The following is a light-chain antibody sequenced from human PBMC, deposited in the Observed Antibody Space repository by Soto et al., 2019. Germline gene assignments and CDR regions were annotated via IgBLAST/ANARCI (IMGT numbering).Light chain of an antibody. J-gene: IGKJ2*01. CDR2: AAS. CDR3: QHYGSSPYT. V-gene: IGKV3-20*01. CDR1: QSFSNTY. Sequence: EIVLTQSPGTLSLSPGERATLSCRASQSFSNTYLGWYQQKPGQAPRLLIYAASSRATGIPDRFSGSGSGTEFTLTISRLEPEDFAVYYCQHYGSSPYTFGQGTKLEIK.